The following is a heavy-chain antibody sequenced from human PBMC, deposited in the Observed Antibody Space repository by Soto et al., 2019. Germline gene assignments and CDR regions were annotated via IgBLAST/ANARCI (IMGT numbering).Heavy chain of an antibody. CDR2: INAGNGNT. J-gene: IGHJ4*02. Sequence: ASVKVSCKASGYTFTSYAMHWVRQAPGKRLEWMGWINAGNGNTKYSQKFQGRVTITRDTSASTAYMELSSLRSEDTAVYYCARERDWSGYSYFDYWGQGTLVTVSS. CDR1: GYTFTSYA. D-gene: IGHD3-3*01. V-gene: IGHV1-3*01. CDR3: ARERDWSGYSYFDY.